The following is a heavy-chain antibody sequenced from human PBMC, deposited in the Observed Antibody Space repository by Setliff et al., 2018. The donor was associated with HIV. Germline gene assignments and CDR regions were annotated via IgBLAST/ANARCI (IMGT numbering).Heavy chain of an antibody. J-gene: IGHJ4*02. CDR1: GGSFSGYY. CDR3: ARVVDYDSSDYSLAYFDY. Sequence: SETLSLTCAVYGGSFSGYYWSWIRQPPGKGLEWIGEINDNGSTNYNPSLKSRVTISVDTSKNQFSLKLSSVTAADTAVYYCARVVDYDSSDYSLAYFDYWGQGTLVTVSS. CDR2: INDNGST. D-gene: IGHD3-22*01. V-gene: IGHV4-34*01.